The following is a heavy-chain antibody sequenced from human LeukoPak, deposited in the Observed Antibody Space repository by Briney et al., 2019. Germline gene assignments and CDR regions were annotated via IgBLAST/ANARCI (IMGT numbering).Heavy chain of an antibody. CDR3: GRDSATLAGCYFDY. D-gene: IGHD3-9*01. J-gene: IGHJ4*02. Sequence: ASVKVSCKASGFTFTDYFIHWVRQVPGQGLQWMGWINLNSGGTKYAQNFQGRVSMTRDTSSSTAYMEVSGLRSDDTAFYYCGRDSATLAGCYFDYWGQGTLVTVSS. V-gene: IGHV1-2*02. CDR1: GFTFTDYF. CDR2: INLNSGGT.